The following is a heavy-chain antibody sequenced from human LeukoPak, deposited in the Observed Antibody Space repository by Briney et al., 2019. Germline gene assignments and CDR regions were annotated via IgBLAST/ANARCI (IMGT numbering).Heavy chain of an antibody. CDR3: ARDHSVNYYYGMDV. CDR2: ISSISRTI. D-gene: IGHD2-15*01. CDR1: GFTFSSYS. Sequence: GGSLRLSCAASGFTFSSYSMNWVRQAPGKGLEWVSHISSISRTIYYADSVKGRFTISRGNAKNALYLQMNSLRDEDTAVYYCARDHSVNYYYGMDVWGQGTTVTVSS. V-gene: IGHV3-48*02. J-gene: IGHJ6*02.